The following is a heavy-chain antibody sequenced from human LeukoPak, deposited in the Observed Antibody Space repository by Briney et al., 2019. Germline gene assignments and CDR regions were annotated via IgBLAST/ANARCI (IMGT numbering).Heavy chain of an antibody. Sequence: PGGSLRLSCATSGFNFFDSDMAWVRQAPGKGLEWVSGVNWNGDRTTYADSVKGRFAISRDNGKNSLYLQMNSLGADDTAIYYCVREAVALPNFDFWGQGTLVTVSS. CDR3: VREAVALPNFDF. J-gene: IGHJ4*02. V-gene: IGHV3-20*04. D-gene: IGHD6-19*01. CDR2: VNWNGDRT. CDR1: GFNFFDSD.